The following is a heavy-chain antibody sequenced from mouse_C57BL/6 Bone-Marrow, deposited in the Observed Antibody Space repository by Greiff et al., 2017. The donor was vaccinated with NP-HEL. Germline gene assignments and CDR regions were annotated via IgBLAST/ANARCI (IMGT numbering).Heavy chain of an antibody. V-gene: IGHV5-6*01. CDR3: ARRLGLFAY. J-gene: IGHJ3*01. CDR2: ISSGGSYT. D-gene: IGHD4-1*01. CDR1: GFTFSSYG. Sequence: EVHLVESGGDLVKPGGSLKLSCAASGFTFSSYGMSWVRQTPDKRLEWVATISSGGSYTYYPDSVKGRFTISRDNAKNTLYLQMSSLKSEDTAMYYCARRLGLFAYWGQGTLVTVSA.